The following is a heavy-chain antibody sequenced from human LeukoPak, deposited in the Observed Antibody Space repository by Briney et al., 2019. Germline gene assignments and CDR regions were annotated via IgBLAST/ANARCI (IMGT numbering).Heavy chain of an antibody. V-gene: IGHV4-4*07. CDR1: GGSISSYY. CDR2: IYTSGST. Sequence: SETLSLTCTVSGGSISSYYWSWIRQPAGKGLEWIGRIYTSGSTNYNPSLKSRVTMSVDTSKNQFSLKLSSVTAADTAVYYCARPSDIVVVPAAMGAFDIWGQGTMVTVSS. J-gene: IGHJ3*02. D-gene: IGHD2-2*01. CDR3: ARPSDIVVVPAAMGAFDI.